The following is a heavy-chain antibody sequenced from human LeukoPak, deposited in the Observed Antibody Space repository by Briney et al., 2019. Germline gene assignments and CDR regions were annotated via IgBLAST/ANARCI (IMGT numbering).Heavy chain of an antibody. V-gene: IGHV1-69*01. J-gene: IGHJ6*03. Sequence: ASVKVSCKASGYTFTNYGISWVRQAPGQGLEWMGGIIPILGTPNYAHKFQGRVTITADESTSTAYMELSSLRSEDTAVYYCAGVRACSSTSCYYYYNYMDVWGKGTTVSVSS. D-gene: IGHD2-2*01. CDR1: GYTFTNYG. CDR2: IIPILGTP. CDR3: AGVRACSSTSCYYYYNYMDV.